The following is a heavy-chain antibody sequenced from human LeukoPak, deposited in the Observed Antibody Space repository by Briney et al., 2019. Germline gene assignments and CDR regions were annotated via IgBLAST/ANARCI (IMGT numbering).Heavy chain of an antibody. J-gene: IGHJ3*02. CDR3: ARGGWLVQGLHAFDI. CDR1: GYTFTSYD. D-gene: IGHD6-19*01. CDR2: MNPNSGNT. V-gene: IGHV1-8*01. Sequence: ASVNVSCKASGYTFTSYDINWVRQATGQGLEWMGWMNPNSGNTGYAQKFQGRVTMTRNTSISTAYMELSSLRSEDTAVYYCARGGWLVQGLHAFDIWGQGTMVTVSS.